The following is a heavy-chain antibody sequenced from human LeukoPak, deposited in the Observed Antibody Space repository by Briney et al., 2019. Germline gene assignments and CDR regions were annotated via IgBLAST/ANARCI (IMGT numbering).Heavy chain of an antibody. CDR3: ARLDYGDYAALY. CDR2: IYHSGST. Sequence: SQTLSLTCAVSGGSISSGGYSWSWIRQPPGKGLEWIGYIYHSGSTYYNPSLKSRVTISVNTSKNQFSLKLSSVTAADTAVYYCARLDYGDYAALYWGQGTLVTVSS. CDR1: GGSISSGGYS. D-gene: IGHD4-17*01. J-gene: IGHJ4*02. V-gene: IGHV4-30-2*05.